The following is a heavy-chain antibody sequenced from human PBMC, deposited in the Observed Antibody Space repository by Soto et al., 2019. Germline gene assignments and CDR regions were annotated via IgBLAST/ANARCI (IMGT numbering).Heavy chain of an antibody. CDR1: GGSFSGYY. CDR3: ARGRLDSKPDYYYYYGMDV. V-gene: IGHV4-34*01. J-gene: IGHJ6*02. D-gene: IGHD4-4*01. Sequence: SETLSLTCAVYGGSFSGYYWSWIRQPPGKGLEWIGEINHSGSTNYNPSLKSRVTISVDTSKNQFSLKLSSVTAADTAVYYCARGRLDSKPDYYYYYGMDVWGQVTTVTVSS. CDR2: INHSGST.